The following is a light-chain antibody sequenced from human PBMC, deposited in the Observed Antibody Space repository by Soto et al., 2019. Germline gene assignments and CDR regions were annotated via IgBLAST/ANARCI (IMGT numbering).Light chain of an antibody. CDR1: QSLNNRY. CDR2: GAS. CDR3: HQYGSSRGT. Sequence: EMVLTQSPGTLSLSPGERATLSCRASQSLNNRYLAWYQQKPGQAPRLLIYGASSRVTGIPDRFSGSGSGTDFTLTITRLEPEDFAVYYCHQYGSSRGTFGQGTKVDIK. J-gene: IGKJ1*01. V-gene: IGKV3-20*01.